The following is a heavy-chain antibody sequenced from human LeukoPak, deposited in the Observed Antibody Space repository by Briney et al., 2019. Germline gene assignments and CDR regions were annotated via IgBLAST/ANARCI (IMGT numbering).Heavy chain of an antibody. CDR2: IYYSGST. J-gene: IGHJ5*01. Sequence: PSETLSLTCTVSGDSISTGGYYWAWIRQHRERGLEWIGYIYYSGSTHYNPSLKSRLTISVDTSKNQFSLKLTSLTAADTAVYYCARHHARGSYWLDFWGQGTLVTVSS. V-gene: IGHV4-39*01. D-gene: IGHD5-12*01. CDR1: GDSISTGGYY. CDR3: ARHHARGSYWLDF.